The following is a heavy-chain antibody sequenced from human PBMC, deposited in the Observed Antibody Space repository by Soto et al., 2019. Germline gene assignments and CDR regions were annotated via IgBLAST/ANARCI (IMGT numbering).Heavy chain of an antibody. CDR3: ARDSGSSGYDY. Sequence: GGSLRLSCAASGFTFSSYDMHWVRQATGKGLEWVSAIGTAGDTYYPGSVKGRFTISRENAKNSLYLQMNSLRAGDTAVYYCARDSGSSGYDYWGQGTLVTVSS. J-gene: IGHJ4*02. V-gene: IGHV3-13*01. D-gene: IGHD3-22*01. CDR2: IGTAGDT. CDR1: GFTFSSYD.